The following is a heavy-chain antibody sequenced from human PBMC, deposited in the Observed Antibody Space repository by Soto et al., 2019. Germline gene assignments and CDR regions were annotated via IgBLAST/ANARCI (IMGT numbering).Heavy chain of an antibody. CDR2: IIPILGIT. CDR1: GGTFSSYT. J-gene: IGHJ4*02. V-gene: IGHV1-69*10. CDR3: ARDRAHDY. Sequence: ASVKVSCKASGGTFSSYTISWVRQAPGQGLEWMGWIIPILGITNYAQKFQGRVTMTRNNSISTAYMELSSLRSEDTAVYYCARDRAHDYWGQGTLVTVSS.